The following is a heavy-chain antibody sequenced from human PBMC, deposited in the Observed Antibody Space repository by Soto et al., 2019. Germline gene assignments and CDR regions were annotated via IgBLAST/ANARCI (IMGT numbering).Heavy chain of an antibody. CDR2: FIPIFGTL. V-gene: IGHV1-69*01. J-gene: IGHJ1*01. CDR3: ARFDPLVLH. CDR1: GGTFSNFA. Sequence: QVQLVQSGAEVKKPGSSVKVSCKASGGTFSNFAISWVRQAPGQGLEWMGGFIPIFGTLNYAQRFQVRLTISADEPTSTAYMTRSRLRSEDTAVYYFARFDPLVLHWGQGTLVTVSS. D-gene: IGHD6-13*01.